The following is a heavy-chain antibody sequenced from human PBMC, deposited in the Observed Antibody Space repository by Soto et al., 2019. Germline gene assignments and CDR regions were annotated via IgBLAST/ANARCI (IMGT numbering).Heavy chain of an antibody. V-gene: IGHV3-23*01. CDR2: ISGSGGST. CDR3: AKWPYNWNDGFWFDP. J-gene: IGHJ5*02. D-gene: IGHD1-20*01. CDR1: GFTFSSYA. Sequence: EVQLLESGGGLVQPGGSLRLSCAASGFTFSSYAMSWVRQAPGKGLEWVSAISGSGGSTYYADSVKGRFSISRDNSKNTLYLQMNSLRAEDTAVYYCAKWPYNWNDGFWFDPWGQGTLVTVSS.